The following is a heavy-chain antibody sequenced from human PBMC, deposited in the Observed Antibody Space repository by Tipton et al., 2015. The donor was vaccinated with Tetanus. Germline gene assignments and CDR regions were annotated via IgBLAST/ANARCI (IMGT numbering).Heavy chain of an antibody. CDR2: TYYRPKWSN. Sequence: PGLVKPSQTLSVTCVISGDRLSSDIAAWYWIRQSPSRGLEWLGRTYYRPKWSNDYAVSVKSRVTITSDTSKNQFSLQLGSVTPEDTAVYYCARGYAGGAWDVWGQGDLVTVSS. CDR1: GDRLSSDIAA. J-gene: IGHJ4*02. V-gene: IGHV6-1*01. CDR3: ARGYAGGAWDV. D-gene: IGHD2-2*01.